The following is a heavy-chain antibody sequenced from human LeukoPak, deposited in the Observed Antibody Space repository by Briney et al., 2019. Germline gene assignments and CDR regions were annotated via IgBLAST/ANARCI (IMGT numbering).Heavy chain of an antibody. Sequence: GGSLRLSCAASGFTFSNYAMSWVRQAPGKGLEWVALISYDGSDKYYAESMKGRITISRDNAENTLYLQMNNLRPDDTAFYFCVKEGVEYSYSYGDYWGQGTLVTVSS. CDR3: VKEGVEYSYSYGDY. CDR1: GFTFSNYA. J-gene: IGHJ4*02. CDR2: ISYDGSDK. D-gene: IGHD3-16*01. V-gene: IGHV3-30*18.